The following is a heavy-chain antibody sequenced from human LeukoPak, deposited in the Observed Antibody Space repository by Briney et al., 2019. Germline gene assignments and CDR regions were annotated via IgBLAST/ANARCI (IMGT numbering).Heavy chain of an antibody. CDR2: ISSSGSTI. J-gene: IGHJ4*02. V-gene: IGHV3-11*04. D-gene: IGHD3-22*01. CDR1: GFTFSDYY. CDR3: ARDHYYYDSSGYYY. Sequence: GGSPRLSCAASGFTFSDYYMSWIRQAPGKGLEWVSYISSSGSTIYYADSVKGRFTISRDNAKNSLYLQMNSLRAEDTAVYYCARDHYYYDSSGYYYWGQGTLVTVSS.